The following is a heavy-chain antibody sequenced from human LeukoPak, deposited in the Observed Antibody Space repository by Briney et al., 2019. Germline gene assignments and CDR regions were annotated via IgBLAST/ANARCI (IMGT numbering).Heavy chain of an antibody. Sequence: PSETLSLTCTVSGGSISSYYWSWIRQPPGKGLEWIGYIYYSGSTNYNPSLKSRVTISVDTSKNQFSLKLSSVTAADTAVYYCAAAWGSLRQGVEYWGQGTLVTVSS. D-gene: IGHD3-16*01. CDR3: AAAWGSLRQGVEY. J-gene: IGHJ4*02. V-gene: IGHV4-59*01. CDR2: IYYSGST. CDR1: GGSISSYY.